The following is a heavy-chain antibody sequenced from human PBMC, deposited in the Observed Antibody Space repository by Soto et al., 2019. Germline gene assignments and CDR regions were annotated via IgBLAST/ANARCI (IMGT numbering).Heavy chain of an antibody. CDR1: GFSFSNYA. J-gene: IGHJ4*02. CDR2: ITGSSGLT. D-gene: IGHD5-12*01. Sequence: VQLLESGGGLVQPGGSLRLSCAASGFSFSNYAMTWVRQAPGKGLEWVSSITGSSGLTYYADSVTGRFTISRDNSKNTLYLQMNSLRAEDTAVYYCAKYILPTTPYFDYWGQGSLVTVSS. V-gene: IGHV3-23*01. CDR3: AKYILPTTPYFDY.